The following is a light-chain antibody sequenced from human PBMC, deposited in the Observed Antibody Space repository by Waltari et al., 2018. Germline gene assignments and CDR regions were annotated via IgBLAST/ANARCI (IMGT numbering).Light chain of an antibody. V-gene: IGKV4-1*01. CDR1: QSVLYNSNNKNY. Sequence: DIVMTQSPDSLAVSLGERATINRKSSQSVLYNSNNKNYLAWYQQKPGQPPKLLIYLASTRETGVPDRFSGSGSGTDFTLTVSSLQAEDVAVYYCQQYYTTPFTFGPGTKVDI. CDR3: QQYYTTPFT. CDR2: LAS. J-gene: IGKJ3*01.